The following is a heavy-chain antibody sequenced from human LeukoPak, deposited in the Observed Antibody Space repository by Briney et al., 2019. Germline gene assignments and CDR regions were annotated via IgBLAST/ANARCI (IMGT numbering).Heavy chain of an antibody. CDR3: ARDLGYTYGPLDY. Sequence: GGSLRLSCAASEFTVGSNYMSWVRQAPGKGLESVSVIYIGGTTYYADSVKGRFTISRDNSKNKLYLQMNNLRAEDTAVYYCARDLGYTYGPLDYWGQGTLVTVSS. D-gene: IGHD5-18*01. J-gene: IGHJ4*02. CDR1: EFTVGSNY. V-gene: IGHV3-66*01. CDR2: IYIGGTT.